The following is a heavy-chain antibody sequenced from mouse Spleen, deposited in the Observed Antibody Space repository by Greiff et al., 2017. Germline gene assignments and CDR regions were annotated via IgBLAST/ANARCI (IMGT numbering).Heavy chain of an antibody. D-gene: IGHD1-1*01. CDR1: GYTFTSYV. CDR2: INPYNDCT. Sequence: EVQLQQSGPELVKPGASVKMSCKASGYTFTSYVMHWVKQKPGQGLEWIGYINPYNDCTNYNEQFKGKATLTSDKSSSTAYMELSSLTSEDSAVYYCARCLYYYGSSFYAMDYWGQGTPVTVSS. J-gene: IGHJ4*01. V-gene: IGHV1-14*01. CDR3: ARCLYYYGSSFYAMDY.